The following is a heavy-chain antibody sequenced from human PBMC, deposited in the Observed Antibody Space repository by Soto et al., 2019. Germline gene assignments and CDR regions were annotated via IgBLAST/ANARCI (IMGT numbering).Heavy chain of an antibody. J-gene: IGHJ6*03. CDR1: GGSFSGYY. V-gene: IGHV4-34*01. CDR3: ARGGKTRYYGDYRYYYYYYMDV. D-gene: IGHD4-17*01. Sequence: SETLSLTCAVYGGSFSGYYWSWIRQPPGKGLEWIGEINHSGSTNYNPSLKSRVTISVDTSKNQFSLKLGSVTAADTAVYYCARGGKTRYYGDYRYYYYYYMDVWGKGTTVTVSS. CDR2: INHSGST.